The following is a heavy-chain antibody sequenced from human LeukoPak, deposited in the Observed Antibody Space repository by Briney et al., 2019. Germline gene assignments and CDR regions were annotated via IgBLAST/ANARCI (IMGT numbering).Heavy chain of an antibody. CDR2: ISSSGGTI. CDR3: ARDLSYYYYMDV. J-gene: IGHJ6*03. D-gene: IGHD2/OR15-2a*01. Sequence: GGSLRLSCAASGFTFSDYYMSWIRQAPGKGLEWVPYISSSGGTIYYADSVKGRFTISRDNAKNSLYLQMNSLRAEDTAVYYCARDLSYYYYMDVWGKGTTVIVSS. V-gene: IGHV3-11*01. CDR1: GFTFSDYY.